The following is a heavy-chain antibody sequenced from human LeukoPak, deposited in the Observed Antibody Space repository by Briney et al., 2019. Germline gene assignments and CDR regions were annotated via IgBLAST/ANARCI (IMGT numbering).Heavy chain of an antibody. D-gene: IGHD6-13*01. CDR2: IKSKTDGGTT. V-gene: IGHV3-15*01. CDR1: GFTFSNAW. CDR3: PTIRGYTSSWPFDY. J-gene: IGHJ4*02. Sequence: KAGGSLRLSCAASGFTFSNAWMSWVRQAPGKGLEWVGRIKSKTDGGTTDYAAPVKGRFTISRDDSKNTLYLQMNSLKSEDTAVYYCPTIRGYTSSWPFDYWGQGALVTVSS.